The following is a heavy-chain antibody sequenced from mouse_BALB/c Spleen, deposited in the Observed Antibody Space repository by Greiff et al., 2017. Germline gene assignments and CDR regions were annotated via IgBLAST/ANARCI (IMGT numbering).Heavy chain of an antibody. CDR2: ISDGGSYT. CDR1: GFTFSDYY. Sequence: EVKLVESGGGLVKPGGSLKLSCAASGFTFSDYYMYWVRQTPEKRLEWVATISDGGSYTYYPDSVKGRFTISRDNAKNNLYLQMSSLKSEDTAMYYCARDHYGNLAYWGQGTLVTVSA. CDR3: ARDHYGNLAY. V-gene: IGHV5-4*02. J-gene: IGHJ3*01. D-gene: IGHD2-1*01.